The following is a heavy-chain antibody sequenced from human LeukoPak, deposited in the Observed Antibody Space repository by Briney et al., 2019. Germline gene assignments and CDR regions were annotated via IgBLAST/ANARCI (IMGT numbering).Heavy chain of an antibody. CDR2: IYYSGST. D-gene: IGHD6-6*01. Sequence: PSETLPLTCTVSGGSISSYYWSWIRQPPGKGLEWIGYIYYSGSTNYNPSLKSRVTISVDTSKNQFSLKLSSVTAADTAVYYCARDYSSSSKWFDPWGQGTLVTVSS. CDR3: ARDYSSSSKWFDP. V-gene: IGHV4-59*01. J-gene: IGHJ5*02. CDR1: GGSISSYY.